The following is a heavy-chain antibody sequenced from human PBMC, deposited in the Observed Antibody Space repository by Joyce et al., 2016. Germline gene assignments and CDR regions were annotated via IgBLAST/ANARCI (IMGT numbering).Heavy chain of an antibody. CDR2: VSAENGKT. CDR1: GYTFPTYG. J-gene: IGHJ4*02. Sequence: QVQLVQSGAEVKKSGASVKVSCKASGYTFPTYGITWVRQAPGQGLEWLGWVSAENGKTNYAQKLQGRVTMTTETSTSTAYMELWSLRSDDTAVYYCARAFSKYYDSSYFDYWGQGTLVTVSS. V-gene: IGHV1-18*01. CDR3: ARAFSKYYDSSYFDY. D-gene: IGHD3-22*01.